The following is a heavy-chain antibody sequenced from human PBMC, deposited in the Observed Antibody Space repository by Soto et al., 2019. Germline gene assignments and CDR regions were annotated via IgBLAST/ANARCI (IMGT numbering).Heavy chain of an antibody. CDR3: ARVHLVVVPAAELYGMDV. J-gene: IGHJ6*02. CDR1: GYSISSGYY. Sequence: PSETLSLTCAVSGYSISSGYYWGWIRQPPGKGLEWIGSIYHSGSTYYNPSLKSRVTISVDTSKNQFSLKLSSVTAADTAVYYCARVHLVVVPAAELYGMDVWGQGTTVTVSS. V-gene: IGHV4-38-2*01. D-gene: IGHD2-2*01. CDR2: IYHSGST.